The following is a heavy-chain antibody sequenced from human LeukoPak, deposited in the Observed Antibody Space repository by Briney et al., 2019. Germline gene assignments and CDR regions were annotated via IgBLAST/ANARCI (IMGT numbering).Heavy chain of an antibody. CDR2: IYYSGST. CDR1: GGSISSYY. Sequence: SETLSLTCTVSGGSISSYYWSWIRQPPGEGLEWIGYIYYSGSTNYNPSLKSRVTISVDTSKNQFSLKLSSVTAADTAVYYCARTPLYYYYGMDVWGQGTTVTVSS. D-gene: IGHD2-15*01. V-gene: IGHV4-59*12. J-gene: IGHJ6*02. CDR3: ARTPLYYYYGMDV.